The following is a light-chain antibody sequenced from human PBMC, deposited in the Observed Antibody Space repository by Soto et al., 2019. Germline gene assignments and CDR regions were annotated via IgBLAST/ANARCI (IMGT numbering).Light chain of an antibody. V-gene: IGKV1-39*01. CDR1: QTISSY. CDR2: AAS. Sequence: DIQMTQSPSSLSASVGDRVTITCRASQTISSYLNWYQQKPGKAPKLLIYAASSLQSGVPSRFSGGGSGTDFTLTIRSLQPEDFATYYCQQSYRTPPTFGQGTKLEIK. CDR3: QQSYRTPPT. J-gene: IGKJ2*01.